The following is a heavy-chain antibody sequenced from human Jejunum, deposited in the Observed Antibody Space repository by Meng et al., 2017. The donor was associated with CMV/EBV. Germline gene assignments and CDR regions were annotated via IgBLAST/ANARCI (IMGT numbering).Heavy chain of an antibody. D-gene: IGHD6-13*01. Sequence: QPQPAGPGLVKPSQTLSLTCAISGDSVTSNTVAWNWIWRSPSGGLEWLGRTYYSSKWYSEYTVSVRSRISITTATSKNQFSLQLTSVTPADTAVYYCARGEDSSLDYWGQGTLVTVSS. V-gene: IGHV6-1*01. CDR2: TYYSSKWYS. CDR3: ARGEDSSLDY. CDR1: GDSVTSNTVA. J-gene: IGHJ4*02.